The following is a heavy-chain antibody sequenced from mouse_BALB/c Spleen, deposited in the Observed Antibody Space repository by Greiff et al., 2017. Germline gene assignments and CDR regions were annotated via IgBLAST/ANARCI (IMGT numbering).Heavy chain of an antibody. CDR3: ARGSDGYAMDY. Sequence: VQLQQSGPELVEPGASVKISCKASGYSFTGYIMNWVKQSHGKGLEWIGNIDPYYGGTSYNQKFKGKATMTVDKSSSTAYMQLKSLTSEDSAVYYGARGSDGYAMDYWGQGTSVTVSS. J-gene: IGHJ4*01. V-gene: IGHV1S135*01. CDR1: GYSFTGYI. CDR2: IDPYYGGT.